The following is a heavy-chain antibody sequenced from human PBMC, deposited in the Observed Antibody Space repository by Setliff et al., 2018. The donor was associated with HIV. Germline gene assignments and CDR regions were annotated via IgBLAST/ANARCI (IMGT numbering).Heavy chain of an antibody. V-gene: IGHV3-23*01. J-gene: IGHJ4*02. D-gene: IGHD6-25*01. CDR2: ISGSGDAT. CDR3: TRLAHPRGLQDSSGDGLFDLDY. CDR1: GFSFGDYA. Sequence: GGSLRLSCATSGFSFGDYAMTWVRQAPGKGLEWVAGISGSGDATLYADSVKGRSTISSDSSRNTVYLEMSSLRGEDTAFYYCTRLAHPRGLQDSSGDGLFDLDYWGQGTRVTVSS.